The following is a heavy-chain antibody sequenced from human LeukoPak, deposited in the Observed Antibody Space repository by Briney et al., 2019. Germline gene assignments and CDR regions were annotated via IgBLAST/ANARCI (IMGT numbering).Heavy chain of an antibody. CDR1: GGSISSGSYY. Sequence: SQTLSLTCTVSGGSISSGSYYWSWIRQPPGKGLEWIGYIYYSGSTNYNPSLKSRVTISVDTSKNQFSLKLSSVTAADTAVYYCARYPFWSGYNWFDPWGQGTLVTVSS. V-gene: IGHV4-61*01. CDR3: ARYPFWSGYNWFDP. D-gene: IGHD3-3*01. J-gene: IGHJ5*02. CDR2: IYYSGST.